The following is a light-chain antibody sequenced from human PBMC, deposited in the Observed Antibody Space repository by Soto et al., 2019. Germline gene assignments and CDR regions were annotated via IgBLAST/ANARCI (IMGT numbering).Light chain of an antibody. J-gene: IGLJ1*01. V-gene: IGLV2-14*01. Sequence: QSVLTQPASVSGSPGQSITISCTGTSSDVGGYNYVSWYQQHPGKAPKLMIYEVSNRPSGVSNRFSGSKSGNTASLTISGLHAEDEADYYCSSYTSSSFYVFGTGTKLTVL. CDR2: EVS. CDR1: SSDVGGYNY. CDR3: SSYTSSSFYV.